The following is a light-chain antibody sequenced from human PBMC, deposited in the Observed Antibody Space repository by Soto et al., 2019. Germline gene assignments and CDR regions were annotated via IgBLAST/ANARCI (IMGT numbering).Light chain of an antibody. CDR3: SSYTSGSTPYV. J-gene: IGLJ1*01. CDR1: SSDVGGYNY. V-gene: IGLV2-14*01. CDR2: AVS. Sequence: QSALTQPASVSGSPGQSITISCTGTSSDVGGYNYVSWYQQHPGKAPKLMIYAVSNRPSGVSNRLSGSKSGNTACLTISGLQAEDEADSYCSSYTSGSTPYVFGTGTKVTVL.